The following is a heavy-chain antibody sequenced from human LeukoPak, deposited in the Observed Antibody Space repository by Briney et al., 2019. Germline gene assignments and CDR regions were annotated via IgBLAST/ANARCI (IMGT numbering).Heavy chain of an antibody. D-gene: IGHD3-9*01. CDR2: IYYSGST. J-gene: IGHJ5*02. Sequence: PSETLSLTCTVSGGSVSSGSYYWRWIRQPPGKGLEWIGYIYYSGSTNYNPSLKSRVTISVDTSKNQFSLKLSSVTAADTAVYYCARAYYDILTGYYPHWFDPWGQGTLVTVSP. V-gene: IGHV4-61*01. CDR1: GGSVSSGSYY. CDR3: ARAYYDILTGYYPHWFDP.